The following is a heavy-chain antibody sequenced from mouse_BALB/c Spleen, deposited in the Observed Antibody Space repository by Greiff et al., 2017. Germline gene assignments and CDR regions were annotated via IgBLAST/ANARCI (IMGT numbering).Heavy chain of an antibody. Sequence: VQLQQSGAELARPGASVKLSCKASGYTFTSYWMQWVKQRPGQGLEWIGAIYPGDGDTRYTQKFKGKATLTADKSSSTAYMQLSSLASEDSAVYYCARASYYGSSPFDYWGQGTTLTVSS. J-gene: IGHJ2*01. CDR1: GYTFTSYW. D-gene: IGHD1-1*01. CDR3: ARASYYGSSPFDY. V-gene: IGHV1-87*01. CDR2: IYPGDGDT.